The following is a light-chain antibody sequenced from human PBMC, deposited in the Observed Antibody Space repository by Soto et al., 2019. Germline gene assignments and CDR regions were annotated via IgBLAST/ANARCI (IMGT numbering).Light chain of an antibody. CDR1: QSVSSSY. J-gene: IGKJ2*01. CDR3: QQFGTSPYT. CDR2: GAS. V-gene: IGKV3-20*01. Sequence: ENVLTQSPGTLSLSPGERATLSCRASQSVSSSYLAWYQQKPGQAPRLLIYGASSRPTGIPDRFSGSGSGTDFTLTISRLEPEDFAVYYCQQFGTSPYTFGQGTKLEI.